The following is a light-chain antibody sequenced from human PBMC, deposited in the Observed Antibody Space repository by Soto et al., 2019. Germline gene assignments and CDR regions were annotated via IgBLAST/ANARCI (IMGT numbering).Light chain of an antibody. Sequence: DIQMTQSPSTLSASVGDRVTITCRASQSISSWLAWYQQKPGKAPKLLIYKASSLESGVPSRFSGSGSGTESTLTISSLQPDDFATYYCQQYNSLWTFGQETKVEIK. CDR3: QQYNSLWT. CDR1: QSISSW. J-gene: IGKJ1*01. CDR2: KAS. V-gene: IGKV1-5*03.